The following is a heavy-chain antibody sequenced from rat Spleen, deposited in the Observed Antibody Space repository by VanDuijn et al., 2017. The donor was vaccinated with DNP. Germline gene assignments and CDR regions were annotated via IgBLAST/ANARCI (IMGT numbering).Heavy chain of an antibody. CDR2: IFYDDSRT. CDR1: GFTFSDYN. J-gene: IGHJ2*01. D-gene: IGHD1-1*01. V-gene: IGHV5-7*01. CDR3: TRRDSSLLLHGFFDY. Sequence: EVQLVESGGGLVQPGRSLKLSCAASGFTFSDYNMAWVRQAPKKGLEWVATIFYDDSRTYYRDSVKGRFTISRDNARSILYLQMDSLGSEDTATYYCTRRDSSLLLHGFFDYWGQGVMVTVSS.